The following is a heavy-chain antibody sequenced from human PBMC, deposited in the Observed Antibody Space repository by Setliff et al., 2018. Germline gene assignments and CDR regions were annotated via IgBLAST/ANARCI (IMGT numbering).Heavy chain of an antibody. V-gene: IGHV3-15*01. CDR1: GLRFSDAW. CDR2: IKSYGSGGTI. Sequence: LRLSCAVSGLRFSDAWVSWVRQAPGKGLEWAGRIKSYGSGGTIDYAAPVEGRFTISRDDSKNTVYLQMSSLKIEDTAVYYCVHNADFIGTFNTWGQGTMVTVS. CDR3: VHNADFIGTFNT. J-gene: IGHJ3*01. D-gene: IGHD2-8*01.